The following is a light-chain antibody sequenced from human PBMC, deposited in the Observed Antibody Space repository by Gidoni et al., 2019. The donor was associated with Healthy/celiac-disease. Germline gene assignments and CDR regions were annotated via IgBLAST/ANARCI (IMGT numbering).Light chain of an antibody. V-gene: IGLV3-19*01. CDR1: SLRSYY. CDR2: GKN. Sequence: SSELTQDPAVSVALGQTVRITCQGDSLRSYYASWYQQKPGQAPVLVIYGKNNRPSGIPDRFSGSSSGNTASLTITGALAEDEADYYCNSRDSSGNHLEVFGTGTKVTVL. J-gene: IGLJ1*01. CDR3: NSRDSSGNHLEV.